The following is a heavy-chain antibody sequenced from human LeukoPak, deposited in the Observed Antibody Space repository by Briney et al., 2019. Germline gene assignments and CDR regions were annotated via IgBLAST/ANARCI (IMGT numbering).Heavy chain of an antibody. CDR1: GGSISTYY. Sequence: PSETLSLTCTVSGGSISTYYWSWIRQPPGKGLEWIGYIYYSGSAKYNPSLKSRVTISVDTSKNQFSLKLSSVTAADTAVYYCARRDCSGGTCPFDYWGQGTLVTVSS. D-gene: IGHD2-15*01. CDR3: ARRDCSGGTCPFDY. V-gene: IGHV4-59*01. CDR2: IYYSGSA. J-gene: IGHJ4*02.